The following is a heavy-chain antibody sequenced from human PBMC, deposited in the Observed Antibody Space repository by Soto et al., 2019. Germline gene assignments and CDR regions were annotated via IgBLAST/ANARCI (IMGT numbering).Heavy chain of an antibody. CDR1: GDSISSYD. D-gene: IGHD6-13*01. V-gene: IGHV4-59*01. Sequence: QVQLQESGPGLIKPSETLSLTCTVSGDSISSYDWSWIRQPPGKGLEWIGFIYYSGNTNYNPSLKSRVTMSIDTSKNQLSLKLSSVTAADTPVYYCARDQGIGASGPFDYWVLGSLVTVSS. J-gene: IGHJ4*02. CDR2: IYYSGNT. CDR3: ARDQGIGASGPFDY.